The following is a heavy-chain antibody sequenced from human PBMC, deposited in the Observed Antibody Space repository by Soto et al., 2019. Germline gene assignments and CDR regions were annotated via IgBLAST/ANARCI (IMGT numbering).Heavy chain of an antibody. V-gene: IGHV3-53*01. CDR2: IYSGDVT. D-gene: IGHD4-4*01. CDR1: GFTVTTNF. J-gene: IGHJ4*02. Sequence: GGSLRLSCAASGFTVTTNFMSWVRQAPGKGLEWVSLIYSGDVTHYADSVRGRFSISRDRSKNTLYLQMNSLRAEDTAVYYCARGQVTDHAYFDYWGQGALVTVSS. CDR3: ARGQVTDHAYFDY.